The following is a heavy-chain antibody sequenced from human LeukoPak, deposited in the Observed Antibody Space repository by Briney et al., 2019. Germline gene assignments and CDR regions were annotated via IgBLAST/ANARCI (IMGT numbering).Heavy chain of an antibody. V-gene: IGHV4-59*12. Sequence: PSETLSLTCTVSGGSISSYYWSWIRQPPGKGLEWIGEIYHSGSTNYNPSLKSRVTISVDKSKNQFSLKLSSVTAADTAVYYCARVYYCSSTSCYSDNWFDPWGQGTLVTVSS. J-gene: IGHJ5*02. CDR3: ARVYYCSSTSCYSDNWFDP. CDR2: IYHSGST. D-gene: IGHD2-2*01. CDR1: GGSISSYY.